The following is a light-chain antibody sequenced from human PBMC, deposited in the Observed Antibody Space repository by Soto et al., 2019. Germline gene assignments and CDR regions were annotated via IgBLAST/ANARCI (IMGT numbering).Light chain of an antibody. J-gene: IGKJ2*01. CDR3: QHYNNWPMT. CDR1: QSVSSN. V-gene: IGKV3-15*01. CDR2: GAS. Sequence: EIVMTQSPATLSVSPGERATLSCRASQSVSSNLAWYQQKPGQAPRLLIYGASTMATGIPARFSGSGSGTDFTLTISSLHSEDCAFYYFQHYNNWPMTFGQGTKLEIK.